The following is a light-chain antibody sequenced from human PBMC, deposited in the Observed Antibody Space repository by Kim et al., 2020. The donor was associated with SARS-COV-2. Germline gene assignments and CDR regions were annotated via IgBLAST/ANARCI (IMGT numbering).Light chain of an antibody. V-gene: IGLV4-69*01. CDR2: LNSDGSH. CDR1: SGHSSYA. Sequence: SVKLTCTRSSGHSSYAIAWHQQQPEKGPRYLMKLNSDGSHNKGDGIPDRFSGSSSGAERYLTISSLQSEDEADYYCQTWGTGTWVFGGGTQLTVL. CDR3: QTWGTGTWV. J-gene: IGLJ3*02.